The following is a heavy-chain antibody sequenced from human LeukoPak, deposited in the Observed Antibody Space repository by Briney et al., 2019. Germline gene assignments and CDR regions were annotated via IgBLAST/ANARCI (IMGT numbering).Heavy chain of an antibody. CDR3: ARDPYQLLSTGYYFDY. CDR2: ISAYNGDT. CDR1: GYTFTSYG. D-gene: IGHD2-2*01. V-gene: IGHV1-18*01. Sequence: ASVKVSCKASGYTFTSYGISWVRQAPGQGLERMGWISAYNGDTNYAQKFQGRVTMTTDTSTSTAYMELRSLRSDDTAVYYCARDPYQLLSTGYYFDYWGQGTLVTVSS. J-gene: IGHJ4*02.